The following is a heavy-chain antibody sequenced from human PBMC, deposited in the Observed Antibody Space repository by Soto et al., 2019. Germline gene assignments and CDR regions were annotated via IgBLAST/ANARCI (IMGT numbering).Heavy chain of an antibody. CDR2: IYYSGST. CDR1: GGSISSYY. CDR3: AREFCSGGSCYFDY. Sequence: SETLSLTCTVSGGSISSYYWSWIRQPPGKGLEWIGYIYYSGSTNYNPSLKSRVTISVDTSKNQFSLKLSSVTAADTAGYYCAREFCSGGSCYFDYWGQGTLVTVSS. D-gene: IGHD2-15*01. J-gene: IGHJ4*02. V-gene: IGHV4-59*01.